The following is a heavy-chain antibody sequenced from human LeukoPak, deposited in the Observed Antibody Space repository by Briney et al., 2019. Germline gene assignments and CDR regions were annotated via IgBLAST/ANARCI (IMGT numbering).Heavy chain of an antibody. CDR3: ARAGVGIAAVNFDY. CDR2: INPNNGDT. D-gene: IGHD6-13*01. Sequence: ASVKVSCKASGYTFTGYYIHWVRQAPGQGLEWMGRINPNNGDTNYAQKFPGRVTITADESTSTAYMELSSLRSEDTAVYYCARAGVGIAAVNFDYWGQGTLVTVSS. CDR1: GYTFTGYY. V-gene: IGHV1-2*06. J-gene: IGHJ4*02.